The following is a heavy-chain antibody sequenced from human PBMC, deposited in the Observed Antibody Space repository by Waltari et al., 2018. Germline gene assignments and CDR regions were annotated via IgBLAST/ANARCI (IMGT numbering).Heavy chain of an antibody. J-gene: IGHJ6*03. V-gene: IGHV3-49*04. CDR2: IRSKAYGGTT. CDR1: GFTFGGYS. CDR3: TSSRSGSYYYYYMDV. D-gene: IGHD3-3*01. Sequence: EVQLVVSGGGLVQTGRSLRRSCTASGFTFGGYSIRWVRQAPGKGLEWVDFIRSKAYGGTTEYAASVKGRFTISRDDSKSIAYLQMNSLKTEDTAVDYCTSSRSGSYYYYYMDVWGKGTTVTVSS.